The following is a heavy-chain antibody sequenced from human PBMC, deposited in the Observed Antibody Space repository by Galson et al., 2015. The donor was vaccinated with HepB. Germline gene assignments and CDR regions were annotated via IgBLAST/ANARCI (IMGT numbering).Heavy chain of an antibody. CDR1: GGSFSGYY. D-gene: IGHD3-16*01. CDR3: ARGLLIMITFGGVIGTNWFDP. V-gene: IGHV4-34*01. J-gene: IGHJ5*02. CDR2: INHSGST. Sequence: SETLSLTCAVYGGSFSGYYWSWIRQPPGKGLEWIGEINHSGSTNYNPSLKSRVIISVDTSKNQFSLKLSSVTAADTAVYYCARGLLIMITFGGVIGTNWFDPWGQGTLVTVSS.